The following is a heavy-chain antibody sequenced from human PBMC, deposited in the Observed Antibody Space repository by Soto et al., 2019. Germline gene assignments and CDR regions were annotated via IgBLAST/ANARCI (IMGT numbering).Heavy chain of an antibody. CDR1: GFTFQDYA. Sequence: EVQLVESGGGLVQPGRSLRLSCAASGFTFQDYAMHWVRQAPGKGLEWVSGISWNSGNIGYADSVKARFTISRDNAKNSLYLQMNSPRAEDTALYYCAKARYSSGSEPDYWGQGTLVIVSS. J-gene: IGHJ4*02. CDR2: ISWNSGNI. CDR3: AKARYSSGSEPDY. D-gene: IGHD6-19*01. V-gene: IGHV3-9*01.